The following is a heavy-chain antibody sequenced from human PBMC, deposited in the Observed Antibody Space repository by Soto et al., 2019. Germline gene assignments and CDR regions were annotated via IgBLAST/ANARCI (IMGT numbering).Heavy chain of an antibody. D-gene: IGHD3-16*01. CDR2: INTYNGNT. Sequence: QVQLVQSGAEVKNPGASVKVSCTASGYTFTRYGIGWARQAPGQGLEWMGWINTYNGNTNYAQNVQGRVTLTTDTSTSTAYMERRSLRSNDRAIYYCAMVDVYVTPSPQDVWGQGTTVIVSS. V-gene: IGHV1-18*01. J-gene: IGHJ6*02. CDR3: AMVDVYVTPSPQDV. CDR1: GYTFTRYG.